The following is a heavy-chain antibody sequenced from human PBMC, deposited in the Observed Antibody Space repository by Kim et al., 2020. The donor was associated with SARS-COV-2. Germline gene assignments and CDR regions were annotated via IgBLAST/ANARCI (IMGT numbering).Heavy chain of an antibody. V-gene: IGHV3-7*03. J-gene: IGHJ4*02. CDR3: ARERAAAGKIRFDY. D-gene: IGHD6-13*01. Sequence: VDSVKGRLTITRDNAKYSLYLQMNSLRAEDTAVYYCARERAAAGKIRFDYWGQGTLVTVSS.